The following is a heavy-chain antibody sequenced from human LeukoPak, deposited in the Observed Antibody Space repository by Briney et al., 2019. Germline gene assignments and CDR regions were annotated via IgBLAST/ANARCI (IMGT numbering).Heavy chain of an antibody. CDR3: ARHVAPDMDYFDY. Sequence: KPSETLSLTCTVSGGSISGYYWTWIRQSPGKRPEWLAYARYTGSTNYNPSLKSRLTISVDTSKNQFSLTLTSVTAADTAVYYCARHVAPDMDYFDYWGPGNLVTVSP. V-gene: IGHV4-59*08. J-gene: IGHJ4*02. D-gene: IGHD2-15*01. CDR1: GGSISGYY. CDR2: ARYTGST.